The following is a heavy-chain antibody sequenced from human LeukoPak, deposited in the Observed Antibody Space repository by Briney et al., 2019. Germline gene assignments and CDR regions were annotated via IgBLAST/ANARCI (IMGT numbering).Heavy chain of an antibody. CDR1: GGSISSSSYY. CDR2: IYYSGST. CDR3: ASDSVNWFNP. D-gene: IGHD3-10*01. Sequence: SETLSLTCTVSGGSISSSSYYWGWIRQPPGKGLEWIGSIYYSGSTYYNPSLKSRVTISVDTSKNQFSLKLSSVTAADTAVYYCASDSVNWFNPWGQGTLVTVSS. J-gene: IGHJ5*02. V-gene: IGHV4-39*07.